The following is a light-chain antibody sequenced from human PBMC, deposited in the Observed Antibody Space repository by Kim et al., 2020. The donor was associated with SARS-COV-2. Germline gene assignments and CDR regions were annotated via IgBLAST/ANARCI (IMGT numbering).Light chain of an antibody. CDR1: SSDVGGYNY. V-gene: IGLV2-8*01. Sequence: QSALTQPPSASGSPGQSVTISCTGTSSDVGGYNYVSCYKQRPGKAPKLMIYEVSKRPSGVPDRFSGSKSGNTASLTVSGLQAEDEGDYYCSSYAGLDNFNLVFGGGTPLTVL. J-gene: IGLJ3*02. CDR2: EVS. CDR3: SSYAGLDNFNLV.